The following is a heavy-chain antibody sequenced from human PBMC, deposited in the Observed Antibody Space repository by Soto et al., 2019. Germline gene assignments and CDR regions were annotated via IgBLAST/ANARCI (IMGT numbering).Heavy chain of an antibody. J-gene: IGHJ5*02. Sequence: QVQLVQSGAEVKKPGSSVKVSCKASGGTFSSYAISWVRQAPGQGLEWMGGTIPIFDTTNYAQKFQGRVTITADESTSTAYMELSSLRSEDTAVYYCARQQLHGSTNWVDPWGQGTLVTVSS. CDR2: TIPIFDTT. CDR1: GGTFSSYA. V-gene: IGHV1-69*01. D-gene: IGHD5-18*01. CDR3: ARQQLHGSTNWVDP.